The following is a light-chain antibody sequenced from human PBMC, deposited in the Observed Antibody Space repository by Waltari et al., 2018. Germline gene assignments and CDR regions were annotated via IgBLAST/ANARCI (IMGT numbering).Light chain of an antibody. Sequence: EIVMTQSPGTLSLSPGERATLSCRVSQTVRDNCLAWYQQKPGQAPRLLIYSASSRVTGTPDRFSGSGSGTDFTLTINRLEPEDFAVYFCQQCGGSPYTFGQGTNLQIK. CDR1: QTVRDNC. CDR3: QQCGGSPYT. J-gene: IGKJ2*01. CDR2: SAS. V-gene: IGKV3-20*01.